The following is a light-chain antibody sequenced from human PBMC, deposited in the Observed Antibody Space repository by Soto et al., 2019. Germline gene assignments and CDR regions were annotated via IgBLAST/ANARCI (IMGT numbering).Light chain of an antibody. Sequence: IQLTPSPSSLPASVADSVSITCRASQDISSLLAWYQQKPGKAPKLLIYAASTLQNGVPSRFSDSGSGTDFTLTISSLQPEDFAAYYCQHFGSFPITFGQGTRLEIK. CDR2: AAS. V-gene: IGKV1-9*01. CDR1: QDISSL. J-gene: IGKJ5*01. CDR3: QHFGSFPIT.